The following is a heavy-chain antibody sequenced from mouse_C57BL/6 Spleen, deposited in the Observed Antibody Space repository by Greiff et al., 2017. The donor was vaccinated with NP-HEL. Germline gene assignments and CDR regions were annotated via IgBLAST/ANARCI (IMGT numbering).Heavy chain of an antibody. V-gene: IGHV5-17*01. CDR1: GFTFSDYG. D-gene: IGHD2-4*01. Sequence: EVQLVESGGGLVKPGGSLKLSCAASGFTFSDYGMHWVRQAPEKGLEWVAYISSGSSTIYYADTVKGRFTISRDNAKNTLFLQMTSLRSEDTAMYYCASYDYDRFDYWGQGTTLTVSS. J-gene: IGHJ2*01. CDR3: ASYDYDRFDY. CDR2: ISSGSSTI.